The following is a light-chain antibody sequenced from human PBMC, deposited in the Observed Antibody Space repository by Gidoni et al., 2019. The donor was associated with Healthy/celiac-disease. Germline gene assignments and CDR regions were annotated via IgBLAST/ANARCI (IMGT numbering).Light chain of an antibody. CDR3: QQYNNWPPWT. Sequence: EIVMTQSPATLSVSPGERATLYCRASQSFSSHLAWYQQKPGQAPRLLIYGASTRATGIPARFSGSGSGTEFTLTISRLQSEDFAVYYCQQYNNWPPWTFGQGTKVEIK. CDR2: GAS. J-gene: IGKJ1*01. V-gene: IGKV3-15*01. CDR1: QSFSSH.